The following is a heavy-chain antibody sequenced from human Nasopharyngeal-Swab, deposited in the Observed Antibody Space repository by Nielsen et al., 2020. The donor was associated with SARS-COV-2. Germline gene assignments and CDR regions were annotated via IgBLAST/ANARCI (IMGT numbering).Heavy chain of an antibody. V-gene: IGHV2-5*02. J-gene: IGHJ4*02. Sequence: SGPTLAKPTQTLTLTCTFSGFPLSTTGESVGWIRQPPGKALEWLALIYWDDDKPYSPSLKSRLTITKDTSKNQVVLTMTNMDPVDTATYFCAHRTASFDYWGQGTLVTVSS. CDR2: IYWDDDK. CDR1: GFPLSTTGES. D-gene: IGHD2-21*02. CDR3: AHRTASFDY.